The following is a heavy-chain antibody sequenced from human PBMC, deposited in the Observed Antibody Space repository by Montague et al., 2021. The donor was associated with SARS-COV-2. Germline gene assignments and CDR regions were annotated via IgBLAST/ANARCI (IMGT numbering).Heavy chain of an antibody. J-gene: IGHJ3*02. Sequence: TLSLTCTVPGDSISSGGYYWSWIRQPPGKGLEWIGYIYYSGSTYYNPSLKSRVTISVDTSKNQFSLKLSSVTAADTAVYYCARVQGITMVVVVIGAFDIWGQGTMVTVSS. CDR1: GDSISSGGYY. CDR2: IYYSGST. V-gene: IGHV4-31*03. CDR3: ARVQGITMVVVVIGAFDI. D-gene: IGHD3-22*01.